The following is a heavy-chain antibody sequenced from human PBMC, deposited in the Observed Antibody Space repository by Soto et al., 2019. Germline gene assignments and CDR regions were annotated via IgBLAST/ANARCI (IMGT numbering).Heavy chain of an antibody. CDR2: INDSVST. V-gene: IGHV4-34*01. Sequence: QVQLQQWGAGLLKPSETLSLTCGVSGGSFRGYYWSWICQTPGKGLNLLGEINDSVSTNDTPSLKSRGTRAVDTPKHQFSRNLSCVTAADTAVYYCARGLLVWFGELSQRGGYYYDMDVWGKGTTVTVSS. CDR1: GGSFRGYY. J-gene: IGHJ6*03. D-gene: IGHD3-10*01. CDR3: ARGLLVWFGELSQRGGYYYDMDV.